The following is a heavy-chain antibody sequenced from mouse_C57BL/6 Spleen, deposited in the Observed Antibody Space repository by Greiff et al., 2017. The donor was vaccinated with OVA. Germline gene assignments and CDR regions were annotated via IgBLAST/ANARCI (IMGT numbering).Heavy chain of an antibody. Sequence: EVKLVESGGGLVQPGGSLSFSCAASGFTFTDYYMSWVRQPPGKALEWLGFIRNKANGYTTEYSASVKGRFTISRDNSQSILYLQMNALRAEDSATYCCGRSLGDYYAMDYWGQGTSVTVSS. CDR3: GRSLGDYYAMDY. D-gene: IGHD3-1*01. V-gene: IGHV7-3*01. CDR1: GFTFTDYY. J-gene: IGHJ4*01. CDR2: IRNKANGYTT.